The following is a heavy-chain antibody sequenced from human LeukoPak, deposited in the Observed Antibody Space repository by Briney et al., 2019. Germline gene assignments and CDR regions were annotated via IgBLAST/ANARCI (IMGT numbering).Heavy chain of an antibody. J-gene: IGHJ6*02. CDR3: ARTNGDYLHYYGMDV. D-gene: IGHD4-17*01. Sequence: SETLSLTCTVSGGSISSSSYYWSWLRQPPGKGLEWIGTISYSGSTFYNPSLKSRATISVDTSKNQFSLKLSSVTAADTAVYYCARTNGDYLHYYGMDVWGQGTTVTVSS. CDR1: GGSISSSSYY. CDR2: ISYSGST. V-gene: IGHV4-39*01.